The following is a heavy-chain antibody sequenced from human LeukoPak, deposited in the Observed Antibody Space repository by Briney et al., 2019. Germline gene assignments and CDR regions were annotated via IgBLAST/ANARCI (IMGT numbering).Heavy chain of an antibody. CDR1: DYSISSGYY. CDR2: IYHSGST. J-gene: IGHJ4*02. V-gene: IGHV4-38-2*02. CDR3: ARAKGWGYCSSTSCYEFDY. Sequence: SETLSLTCTVSDYSISSGYYWGWIRQPPGKGLEWIGSIYHSGSTYYNPSLKSRVTISVDTSKNQFSLKLSSVTAADTAVYYCARAKGWGYCSSTSCYEFDYWGQGTLVTVSS. D-gene: IGHD2-2*01.